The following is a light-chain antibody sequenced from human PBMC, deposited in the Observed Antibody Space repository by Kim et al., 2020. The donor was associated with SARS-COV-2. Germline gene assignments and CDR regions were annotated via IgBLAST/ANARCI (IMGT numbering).Light chain of an antibody. CDR2: GAS. CDR1: QSVSSSY. CDR3: QQYGSSPCT. V-gene: IGKV3-20*01. Sequence: SQGERANLSCRASQSVSSSYLAWYQQKPGQAPRLLIYGASSRATGIPDRFSGSGSGTDFTLTISRLEPEDFAVYYCQQYGSSPCTFGQGTKVDIK. J-gene: IGKJ1*01.